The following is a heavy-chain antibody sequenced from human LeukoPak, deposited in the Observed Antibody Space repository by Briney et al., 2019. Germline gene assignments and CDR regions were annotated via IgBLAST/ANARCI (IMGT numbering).Heavy chain of an antibody. V-gene: IGHV4-39*07. CDR2: IYYSGST. J-gene: IGHJ4*02. CDR1: GGSISSSSYY. CDR3: ARANRYSSGWYYSY. D-gene: IGHD6-19*01. Sequence: SETLSLTCTVSGGSISSSSYYWGWIRQPPGKGLEWIGSIYYSGSTYYNPSLKSRVTISVDTSKNQFSLKLSSVTAADTAVYYCARANRYSSGWYYSYWGQGTLVTVSS.